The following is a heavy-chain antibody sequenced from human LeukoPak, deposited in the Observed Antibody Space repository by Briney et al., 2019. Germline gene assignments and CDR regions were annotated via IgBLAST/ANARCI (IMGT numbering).Heavy chain of an antibody. D-gene: IGHD6-19*01. Sequence: PSQTLFLTCTVSGGSISSGSAYWTWIRQPAGKGLEWIGRIYSSGRTNYNPSLKSRVTISVDTPMNQFSLKLTSVTAADTAVYYCARDPTGRYSSEGYMDVWGKGTTVTISS. V-gene: IGHV4-61*02. CDR1: GGSISSGSAY. J-gene: IGHJ6*03. CDR2: IYSSGRT. CDR3: ARDPTGRYSSEGYMDV.